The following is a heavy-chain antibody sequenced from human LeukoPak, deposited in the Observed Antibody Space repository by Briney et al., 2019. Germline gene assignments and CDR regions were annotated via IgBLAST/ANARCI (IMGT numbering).Heavy chain of an antibody. Sequence: SETLSLTCTVSGGSINSYYWSWIRQPPGKGLECIGYIHYTGSTNYNPSLKSRVTISVDTSKNQFSLKLSSVTAADTAVYYCARRSTTMVRGVTLAFDPWGQGTLVTVSS. CDR1: GGSINSYY. V-gene: IGHV4-59*12. J-gene: IGHJ5*02. CDR3: ARRSTTMVRGVTLAFDP. CDR2: IHYTGST. D-gene: IGHD3-10*01.